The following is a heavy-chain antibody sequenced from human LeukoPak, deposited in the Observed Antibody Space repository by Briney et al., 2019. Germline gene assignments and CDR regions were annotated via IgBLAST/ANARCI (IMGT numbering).Heavy chain of an antibody. Sequence: SETLSLTCTVFGGSISGSDYYWGWIRQPPGKGLEWIGSIYYSGSTFYNPSLESRVTISRDTSQSQFFLEMTSVTAADTAVYHCARFQMGDIVVPVRQPRPPPPRFFDSWGRGILVTVSS. CDR1: GGSISGSDYY. CDR2: IYYSGST. D-gene: IGHD2-2*01. CDR3: ARFQMGDIVVPVRQPRPPPPRFFDS. J-gene: IGHJ4*02. V-gene: IGHV4-39*07.